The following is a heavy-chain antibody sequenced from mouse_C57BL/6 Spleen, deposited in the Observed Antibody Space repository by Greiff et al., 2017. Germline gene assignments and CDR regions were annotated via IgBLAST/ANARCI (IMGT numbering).Heavy chain of an antibody. CDR3: ATSYGGTWFAY. CDR2: IHPNSGGT. D-gene: IGHD1-1*01. V-gene: IGHV1-64*01. Sequence: QVQLQQPGAELVKPGASVKLSCKASGYTFTSYWMHWVKQRPGQGLEWIGMIHPNSGGTNYNEKFKSKATLTVDKSSSTAYMQLSSLTSEDSAVYYCATSYGGTWFAYWGQGTLVTVSA. J-gene: IGHJ3*01. CDR1: GYTFTSYW.